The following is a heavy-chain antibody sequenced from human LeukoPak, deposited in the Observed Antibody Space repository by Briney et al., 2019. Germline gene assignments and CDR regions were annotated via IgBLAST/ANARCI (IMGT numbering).Heavy chain of an antibody. J-gene: IGHJ5*02. CDR3: ARRYDFWSGYYGWFDP. Sequence: GGSLRLSCAASGFTFNNYYMSWIRRAPGKGLEWISYISISGYSTYYADSVKGRFTISRDNAKNSLYLQMSNLRPEDTAFYYCARRYDFWSGYYGWFDPWGQGTLVTVST. CDR1: GFTFNNYY. V-gene: IGHV3-11*04. CDR2: ISISGYST. D-gene: IGHD3-3*01.